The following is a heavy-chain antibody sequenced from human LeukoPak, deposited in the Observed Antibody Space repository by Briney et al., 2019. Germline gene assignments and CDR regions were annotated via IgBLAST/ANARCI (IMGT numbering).Heavy chain of an antibody. CDR3: ATSVAKKFDY. V-gene: IGHV4-4*02. J-gene: IGHJ4*02. CDR2: IYHSGNT. D-gene: IGHD5-12*01. CDR1: GGSISSSNW. Sequence: PSGTLSITCAVSGGSISSSNWWNWVRQPPGKGLEWIGEIYHSGNTHYKPSLRSRLTISVDKSKNQFSLTLSSVTAADTAVYYCATSVAKKFDYWGQGTLVTVSS.